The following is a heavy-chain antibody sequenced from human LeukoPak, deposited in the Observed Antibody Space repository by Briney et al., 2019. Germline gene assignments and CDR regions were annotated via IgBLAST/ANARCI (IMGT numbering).Heavy chain of an antibody. D-gene: IGHD5-18*01. CDR2: INHSGST. V-gene: IGHV4-34*01. CDR3: ARHGGYSYGQIAYYYYYYMDV. Sequence: SETLSLTCAVYGGSFSGYYWSWIRQPPGKGLKWIGEINHSGSTNYNPSLKSRVTISVDTSKNQFSLKLSSVTAADTAVYYCARHGGYSYGQIAYYYYYYMDVWGKGTTVTVSS. CDR1: GGSFSGYY. J-gene: IGHJ6*03.